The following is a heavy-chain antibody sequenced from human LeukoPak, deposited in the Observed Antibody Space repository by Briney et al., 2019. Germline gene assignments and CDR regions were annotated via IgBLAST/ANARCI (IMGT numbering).Heavy chain of an antibody. CDR3: ASGSSGYDP. Sequence: SETLSLTCSASGGFTSNYYRSSFRQPAGKGLEWIGRIYSSGTTIYNPSLKSRVTMSVDTSKNQFSLKLSSVTAADTAVYFCASGSSGYDPCGQGTLVTVSS. CDR1: GGFTSNYY. J-gene: IGHJ5*02. D-gene: IGHD5-12*01. V-gene: IGHV4-4*07. CDR2: IYSSGTT.